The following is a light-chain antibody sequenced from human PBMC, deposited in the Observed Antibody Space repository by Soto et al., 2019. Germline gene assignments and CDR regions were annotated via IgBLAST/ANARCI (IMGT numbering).Light chain of an antibody. CDR1: QSVRSD. CDR2: GAS. J-gene: IGKJ1*01. Sequence: IVMTQSPATLPVSPGERVSLSCRASQSVRSDLAWYQQEPGQAPRLLISGASTRATGVPARFSGSGSGTELTLTISSLQSEDFAVYYCQQYSSWPPTFGQGTKV. CDR3: QQYSSWPPT. V-gene: IGKV3-15*01.